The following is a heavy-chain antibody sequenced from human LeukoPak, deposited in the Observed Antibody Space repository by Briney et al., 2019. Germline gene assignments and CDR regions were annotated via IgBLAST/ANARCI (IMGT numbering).Heavy chain of an antibody. CDR1: GYSFSTYW. CDR3: ARQGYSSSWSD. CDR2: IYPGDSDT. D-gene: IGHD6-13*01. Sequence: GESLKISCGGFGYSFSTYWVAWVRQMPGKGLEWMGIIYPGDSDTKYSPSFQGQVTISADKSISTAYLQWSSLKASDTAIYYCARQGYSSSWSDWGQGTLVTVSS. V-gene: IGHV5-51*01. J-gene: IGHJ4*02.